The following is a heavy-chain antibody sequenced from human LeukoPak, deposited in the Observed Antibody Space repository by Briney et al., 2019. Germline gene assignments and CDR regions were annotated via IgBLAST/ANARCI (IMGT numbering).Heavy chain of an antibody. Sequence: GGSLRLSCAASGFTFSSYWMHWVRQAPGKGLVWVSRINSDGSSTSYADSVKGRFTISRDNAKNTLYLQMNSLGAEDTAVYYCARDDSSGYYLYWGQGTLVTVSS. CDR2: INSDGSST. CDR3: ARDDSSGYYLY. J-gene: IGHJ4*02. CDR1: GFTFSSYW. D-gene: IGHD3-22*01. V-gene: IGHV3-74*01.